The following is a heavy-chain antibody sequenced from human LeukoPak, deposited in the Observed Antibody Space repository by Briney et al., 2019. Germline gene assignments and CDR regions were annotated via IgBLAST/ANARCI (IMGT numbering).Heavy chain of an antibody. CDR3: AKGGGYLIY. Sequence: TGGSLRLSCAASGFTFSSYAMSWVRQAPGKGLEWVSAISGSGGRTYYADSVKGRFTISRDNSKNTLYLQMNNLRAEDTAVYYCAKGGGYLIYWGQGTLVTVSS. V-gene: IGHV3-23*01. D-gene: IGHD3-22*01. CDR1: GFTFSSYA. J-gene: IGHJ4*02. CDR2: ISGSGGRT.